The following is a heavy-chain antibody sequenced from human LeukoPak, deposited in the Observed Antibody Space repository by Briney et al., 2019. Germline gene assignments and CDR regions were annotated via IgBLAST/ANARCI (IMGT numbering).Heavy chain of an antibody. CDR1: GGSISSYY. V-gene: IGHV4-4*07. Sequence: SETLSLTCTVSGGSISSYYWSWIRQPAGKGLEWIGRIYTSGSTNYNPSLKSRVTMSVDTSKNQFSLKLSSVTAADTAVYYCARDRVIVPAAIRVYYYMDVWGKGTTVTVSS. CDR2: IYTSGST. CDR3: ARDRVIVPAAIRVYYYMDV. D-gene: IGHD2-2*01. J-gene: IGHJ6*03.